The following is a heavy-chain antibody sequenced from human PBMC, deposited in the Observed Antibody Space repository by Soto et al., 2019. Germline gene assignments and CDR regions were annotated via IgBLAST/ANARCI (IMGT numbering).Heavy chain of an antibody. CDR3: ARDNSWDYGSGLMAWWFDP. CDR1: GYIFSSHY. CDR2: INPSGTST. V-gene: IGHV1-46*04. J-gene: IGHJ5*02. D-gene: IGHD3-10*01. Sequence: GASVKVSCKASGYIFSSHYMHWVRHAPGQGLEWMGLINPSGTSTIYAQKLQGRITMTRDPSTSTDYMELSSLRSEDTAVYYCARDNSWDYGSGLMAWWFDPWGQGTLVTVSS.